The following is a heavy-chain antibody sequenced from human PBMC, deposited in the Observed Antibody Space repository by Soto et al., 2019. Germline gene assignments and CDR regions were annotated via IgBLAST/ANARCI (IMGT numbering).Heavy chain of an antibody. V-gene: IGHV4-30-4*08. Sequence: TLSLPCTVSGGSISSHDCHWNWKRQAPGKGLEWIAYIFYSGSTYYNPSLKSRVTISIDTSKNQFSLKLSSVTAADTAVYYCARRAGYYDFWSGSPDDYWGQKTLVTVSS. CDR2: IFYSGST. CDR3: ARRAGYYDFWSGSPDDY. J-gene: IGHJ4*02. D-gene: IGHD3-3*01. CDR1: GGSISSHDCH.